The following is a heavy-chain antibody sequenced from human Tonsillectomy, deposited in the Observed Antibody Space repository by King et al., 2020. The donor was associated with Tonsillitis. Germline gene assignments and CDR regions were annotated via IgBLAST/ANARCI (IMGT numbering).Heavy chain of an antibody. D-gene: IGHD6-13*01. CDR3: AKDNRYSGSQDAFDI. J-gene: IGHJ3*02. CDR2: ISGSCAST. V-gene: IGHV3-23*04. CDR1: GCTFSSYA. Sequence: QLVESGGGLVQPGGSLRLSCAGTGCTFSSYAMSWVRQAPGKGLEWVSGISGSCASTYYADSVTGRFSISSDNSKNTLYLEMNSLRAEDTALYYCAKDNRYSGSQDAFDIWGQGTMVSVFS.